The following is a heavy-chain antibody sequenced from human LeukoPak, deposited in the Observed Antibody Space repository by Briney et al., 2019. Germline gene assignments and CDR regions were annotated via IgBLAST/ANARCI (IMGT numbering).Heavy chain of an antibody. CDR2: IKSKTDGGTT. V-gene: IGHV3-15*01. CDR1: GFTFSNAW. J-gene: IGHJ6*03. CDR3: TTVRGGCTNGVCYDYYYYYYYMDV. Sequence: GGSLRLSCAASGFTFSNAWMSWVRQAPGEGLEWVGRIKSKTDGGTTDYAAPVKGRFTISRDDSKNTLYLQMNSLKTEDTAVYYCTTVRGGCTNGVCYDYYYYYYYMDVWGKGTTVTVSS. D-gene: IGHD2-8*01.